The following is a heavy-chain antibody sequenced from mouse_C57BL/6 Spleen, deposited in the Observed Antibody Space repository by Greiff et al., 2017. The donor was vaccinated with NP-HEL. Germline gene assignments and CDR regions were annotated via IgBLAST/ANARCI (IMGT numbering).Heavy chain of an antibody. Sequence: QVQLKQSGPELVKPGASVKISCKASGYAFSSSWMNWVKQRPGKGLEWIGRIYPGDGDTNYNGKFKGKATLTADKSSSTAYMQLSSLTSEDSAVYFCARGPHYYGSSPYAMDYWGQGTSVTVSS. CDR3: ARGPHYYGSSPYAMDY. J-gene: IGHJ4*01. CDR2: IYPGDGDT. V-gene: IGHV1-82*01. CDR1: GYAFSSSW. D-gene: IGHD1-1*01.